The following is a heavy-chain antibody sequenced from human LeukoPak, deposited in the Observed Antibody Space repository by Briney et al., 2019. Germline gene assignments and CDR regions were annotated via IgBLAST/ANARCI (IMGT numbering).Heavy chain of an antibody. V-gene: IGHV3-21*01. D-gene: IGHD2-2*01. CDR2: ISSSSSYI. CDR3: ASRRGPAAIRGYYYYYMDV. J-gene: IGHJ6*03. Sequence: GGSLRLSCAASGFTFSSYAMSWVRQAPGKGLEWVSSISSSSSYIYYADSVKGRFTISRDNAKNSLYLQMNSLRAEDTAVYYCASRRGPAAIRGYYYYYMDVWGKGTTVTISS. CDR1: GFTFSSYA.